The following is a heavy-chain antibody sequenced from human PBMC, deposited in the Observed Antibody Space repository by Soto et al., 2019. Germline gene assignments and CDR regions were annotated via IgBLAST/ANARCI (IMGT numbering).Heavy chain of an antibody. J-gene: IGHJ5*02. CDR2: IIPIFGTA. D-gene: IGHD3-9*01. V-gene: IGHV1-69*13. CDR3: ARDSGSYYDILLGWFDP. CDR1: GGTFSIYA. Sequence: ASLKVSCKASGGTFSIYAISWVRQAPGQGLEWMGVIIPIFGTANYAQKFQGRVTITADESTSTAYMELSSLRSEDTAVYYCARDSGSYYDILLGWFDPWGQGTLVTVSS.